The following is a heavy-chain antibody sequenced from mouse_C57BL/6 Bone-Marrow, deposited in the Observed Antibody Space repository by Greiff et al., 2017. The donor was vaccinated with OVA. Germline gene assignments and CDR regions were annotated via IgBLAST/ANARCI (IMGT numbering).Heavy chain of an antibody. D-gene: IGHD2-1*01. CDR1: GFTFSDYG. V-gene: IGHV5-17*01. CDR3: ARRYGIYCWYFDV. Sequence: EVQVVESGGGLVKPGGSLKLSCAASGFTFSDYGMHWVRQAPGKGLEWVAYISSGSSTIYYADTVKGRFTISRDNAKNTLFLQMTSLRSEDTAMYYCARRYGIYCWYFDVWGTGTTVTVSS. J-gene: IGHJ1*03. CDR2: ISSGSSTI.